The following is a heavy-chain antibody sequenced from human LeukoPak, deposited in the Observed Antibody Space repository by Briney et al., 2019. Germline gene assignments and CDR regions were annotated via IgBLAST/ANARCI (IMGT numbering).Heavy chain of an antibody. D-gene: IGHD6-19*01. CDR1: NVSISSGSHY. CDR3: ASDHSGWLGLGY. CDR2: IYAGGRS. J-gene: IGHJ4*02. Sequence: SETLSLTCTVSNVSISSGSHYWNWIRQPAGKGLEWIGRIYAGGRSNYNPSLRSRVTISVGTSKNQFSLRLSSVTATDTGVYYCASDHSGWLGLGYWGQGTLVTVSS. V-gene: IGHV4-61*02.